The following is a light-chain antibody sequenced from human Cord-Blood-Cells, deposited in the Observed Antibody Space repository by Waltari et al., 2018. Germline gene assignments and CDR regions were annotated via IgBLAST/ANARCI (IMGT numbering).Light chain of an antibody. CDR1: SSDVGGSNY. J-gene: IGLJ2*01. CDR3: SSYTSSSTVV. Sequence: QSALTQPASVSGSPVQSLTISCTGTSSDVGGSNYVSWYQQHPGKAPKLMIYEVSNRPSGVSNRFSGSKSGNTASLTISGLQAEDEADYYCSSYTSSSTVVFGGGTKLTVL. V-gene: IGLV2-14*01. CDR2: EVS.